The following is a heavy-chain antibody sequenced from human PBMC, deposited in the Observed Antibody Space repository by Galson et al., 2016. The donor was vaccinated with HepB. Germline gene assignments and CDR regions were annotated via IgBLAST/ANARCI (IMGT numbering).Heavy chain of an antibody. D-gene: IGHD2-15*01. CDR2: VFYTGIT. CDR3: ARQGGYGNSWYSFDY. J-gene: IGHJ4*02. V-gene: IGHV4-39*01. CDR1: GDSISSGDYY. Sequence: SETLSLTCTVSGDSISSGDYYWGWIRQPAGKGLEWVGSVFYTGITYYNPSLKSRVTTSVDTSKRQFHLKLSSVTAADTAVYYCARQGGYGNSWYSFDYWGQGTLVTVSS.